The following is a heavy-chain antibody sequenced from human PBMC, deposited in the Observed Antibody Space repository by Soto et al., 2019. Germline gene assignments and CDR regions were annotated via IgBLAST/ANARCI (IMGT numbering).Heavy chain of an antibody. D-gene: IGHD3-3*01. J-gene: IGHJ6*03. Sequence: GGSLRLSCAASGFTFSSYGMHWVRQAPGKGLEWVAVISYDGSNKYYADSVKGRFTISRDNSKNTLYLQMNSLRAEDTAVYYCAKVFWSGYTPGYYYYMDVWGKGTTVTVSS. V-gene: IGHV3-30*18. CDR1: GFTFSSYG. CDR3: AKVFWSGYTPGYYYYMDV. CDR2: ISYDGSNK.